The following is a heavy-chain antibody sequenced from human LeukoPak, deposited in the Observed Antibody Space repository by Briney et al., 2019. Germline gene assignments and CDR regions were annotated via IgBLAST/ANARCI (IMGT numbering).Heavy chain of an antibody. V-gene: IGHV3-30*04. Sequence: GGSLRLSCAASGFTFSSYAMHWVRQAPGKGLEWVAVISYDGSNKYYADSVKGRFTISRDNSKNTLYLQMNSLRAEDTAVYYCARDLRDIVVVPAAYQAYYYYYGMDVWGQGTTVTVSS. J-gene: IGHJ6*02. CDR1: GFTFSSYA. D-gene: IGHD2-2*01. CDR3: ARDLRDIVVVPAAYQAYYYYYGMDV. CDR2: ISYDGSNK.